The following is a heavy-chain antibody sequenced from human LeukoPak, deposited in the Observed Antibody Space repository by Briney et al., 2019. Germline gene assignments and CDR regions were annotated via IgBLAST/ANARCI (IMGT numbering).Heavy chain of an antibody. D-gene: IGHD6-6*01. CDR1: GFTFSSYW. Sequence: GGSLRLSCAASGFTFSSYWMSWVRQAPGKGLEWVANIKQDGSEKYYVDSVKGRFTISRDNAKNSLYLQMNSLRAAATAVYYCAIVGSGSSSYGYYYMDVWGKAPTVTVSS. J-gene: IGHJ6*03. V-gene: IGHV3-7*01. CDR3: AIVGSGSSSYGYYYMDV. CDR2: IKQDGSEK.